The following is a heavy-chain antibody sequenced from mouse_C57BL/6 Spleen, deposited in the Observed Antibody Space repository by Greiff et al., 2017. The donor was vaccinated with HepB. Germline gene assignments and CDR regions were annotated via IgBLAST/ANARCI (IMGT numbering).Heavy chain of an antibody. V-gene: IGHV1-81*01. CDR1: GYTFTSYG. D-gene: IGHD4-1*01. CDR2: IYPRSGNT. Sequence: VKLMESGAELARPGASVKLSCKASGYTFTSYGISWVKQRTGQGLEWIGEIYPRSGNTYYNEKFKGKATLTADKSSSTAYMELRSLTSEDSAVYFCARGAGTFDYWGQGTTLTVSS. CDR3: ARGAGTFDY. J-gene: IGHJ2*01.